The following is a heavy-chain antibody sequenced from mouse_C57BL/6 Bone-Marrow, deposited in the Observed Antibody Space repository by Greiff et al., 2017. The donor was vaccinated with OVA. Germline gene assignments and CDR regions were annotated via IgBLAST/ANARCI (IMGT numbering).Heavy chain of an antibody. V-gene: IGHV5-16*01. CDR3: AAYYYGGGYFDV. CDR2: INYDGSST. CDR1: GFTFSDYY. D-gene: IGHD1-1*01. J-gene: IGHJ1*03. Sequence: EVKLVESEGGLVQPGSSMKLSCTASGFTFSDYYMAWVRQVPEKGLEWVANINYDGSSTYYLDSLKSRFIISRDNAKNILYLQMSSLKSEDTATYYCAAYYYGGGYFDVWGTGTTVTVSS.